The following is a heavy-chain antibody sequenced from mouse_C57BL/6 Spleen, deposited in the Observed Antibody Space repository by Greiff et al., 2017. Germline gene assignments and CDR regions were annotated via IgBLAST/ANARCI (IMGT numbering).Heavy chain of an antibody. J-gene: IGHJ1*03. CDR1: GYTFTSYW. D-gene: IGHD1-1*01. Sequence: QVQLQQSGAELVKPGASVKLSCKASGYTFTSYWMHWVKQRPGQGLEWIGMIHPNSGSTNYNEKFKSKATLTVDKSSSTAYMQLSSLTSEDSAVYYCARSLVATKYFDVWGTGTTVTVSS. V-gene: IGHV1-64*01. CDR2: IHPNSGST. CDR3: ARSLVATKYFDV.